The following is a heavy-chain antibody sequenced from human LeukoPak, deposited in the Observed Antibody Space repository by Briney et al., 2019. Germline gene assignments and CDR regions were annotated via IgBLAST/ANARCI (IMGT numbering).Heavy chain of an antibody. CDR3: ARTRYYYNSRSYGAPYYFDY. Sequence: SETLSLTCTVSGGSISDYHWTWIRQSPGKTLEWIGCTHKSGSTHYNPSLRSRVTISLDTSKNQFSLKLSSVTAADTAVYYCARTRYYYNSRSYGAPYYFDYWGQGTLVTVSS. V-gene: IGHV4-59*08. J-gene: IGHJ4*02. CDR2: THKSGST. CDR1: GGSISDYH. D-gene: IGHD3-10*01.